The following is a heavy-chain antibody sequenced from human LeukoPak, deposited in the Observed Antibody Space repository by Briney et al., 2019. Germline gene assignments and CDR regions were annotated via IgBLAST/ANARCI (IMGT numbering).Heavy chain of an antibody. D-gene: IGHD6-19*01. CDR1: GYTFTSYG. J-gene: IGHJ6*02. CDR2: ISAYNGNT. V-gene: IGHV1-18*01. Sequence: ASVKVSCKASGYTFTSYGISWVRQAPGQGLEWMGWISAYNGNTNYAQKLQGRVTMTTDTSTSTAYMELGSLRSDDTAVYYCARDRRIAVAGKTLTYYYYGMDVWGQGTTVTVSS. CDR3: ARDRRIAVAGKTLTYYYYGMDV.